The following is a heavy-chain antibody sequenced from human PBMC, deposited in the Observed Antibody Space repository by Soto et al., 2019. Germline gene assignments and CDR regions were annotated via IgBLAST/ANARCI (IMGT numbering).Heavy chain of an antibody. D-gene: IGHD3-3*01. CDR3: AREARYYDFWNGLDPHNAMDV. J-gene: IGHJ6*02. CDR1: GFNFDYLI. Sequence: GGSLRRSCGASGFNFDYLIMIWVREASGKGLDWVSSVSSDGNYVFYAESLKGRLTTSRDNAKKSLYLQMKSLRAENTAVYYCAREARYYDFWNGLDPHNAMDVWRQGTPVTVSS. CDR2: VSSDGNYV. V-gene: IGHV3-21*01.